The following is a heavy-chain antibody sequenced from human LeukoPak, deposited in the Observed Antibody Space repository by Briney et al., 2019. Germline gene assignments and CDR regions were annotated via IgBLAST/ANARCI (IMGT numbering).Heavy chain of an antibody. V-gene: IGHV3-7*01. D-gene: IGHD6-19*01. J-gene: IGHJ4*02. CDR2: IKEDGSGK. Sequence: GGSLRLSCAASGFTFSSYWMSWVRQVPGKGLEWVANIKEDGSGKYYVDSVKGRFTISRDNVKNLLYLQMNSLRAEDAAVYYCAKFGLQWLPYPGFHNWGQGTVVIVSS. CDR3: AKFGLQWLPYPGFHN. CDR1: GFTFSSYW.